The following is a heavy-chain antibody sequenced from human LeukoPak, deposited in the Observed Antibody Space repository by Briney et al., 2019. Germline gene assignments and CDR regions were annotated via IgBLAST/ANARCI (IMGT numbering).Heavy chain of an antibody. J-gene: IGHJ4*02. CDR2: IYHSGST. Sequence: SETLSLTCAVYGGSFSGYYWSWIRQPPGKGLEWIGEIYHSGSTNYNPSLKSRVTISVDKSKNQFSLKLSSVTAADTAVYYCATSRTSDYWGQGTLVTVSS. V-gene: IGHV4-34*01. CDR3: ATSRTSDY. CDR1: GGSFSGYY. D-gene: IGHD1-14*01.